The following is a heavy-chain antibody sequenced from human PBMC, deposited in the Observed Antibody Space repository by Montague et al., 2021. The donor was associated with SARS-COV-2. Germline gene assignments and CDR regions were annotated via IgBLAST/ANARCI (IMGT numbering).Heavy chain of an antibody. D-gene: IGHD2-21*01. CDR3: ARLRGGTPGEH. Sequence: SETLSLTCTVPGGSISDSNFHWGWIRQPPGKGLEWIGTLYYSGATYYNPSLKSRVTTSMDTSKNQFSLKLTSAIAADTAAYYCARLRGGTPGEHWGQGALVTVSS. V-gene: IGHV4-39*07. CDR1: GGSISDSNFH. CDR2: LYYSGAT. J-gene: IGHJ4*02.